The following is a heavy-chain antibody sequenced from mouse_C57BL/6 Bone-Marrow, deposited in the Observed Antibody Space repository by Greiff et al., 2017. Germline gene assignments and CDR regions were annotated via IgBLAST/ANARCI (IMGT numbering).Heavy chain of an antibody. Sequence: VQLQQPGAELVRPGSSVKLSCKASGYTFTSYWMHWVKQRPIQGLEWIGNIDPSDSETHYNQKFKDKATLTVDKSSSTAYMQLSSLTSEDSAVYYCARGDYYYGSTWYFDVWGTGTTVTVSS. CDR1: GYTFTSYW. V-gene: IGHV1-52*01. CDR2: IDPSDSET. J-gene: IGHJ1*03. CDR3: ARGDYYYGSTWYFDV. D-gene: IGHD1-1*01.